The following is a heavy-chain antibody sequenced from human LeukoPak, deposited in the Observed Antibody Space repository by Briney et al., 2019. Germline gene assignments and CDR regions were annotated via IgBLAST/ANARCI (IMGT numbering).Heavy chain of an antibody. CDR3: ASSGSYYTYFDY. CDR2: IYYSGST. Sequence: KASETLSLTCTVSGGSVSSGSYYWSWIRQPPGKGLEWIGYIYYSGSTNYNPSLKSRVTISVDTSKNQFSLKLSSVTAADTAVHYCASSGSYYTYFDYWGQGTLVTVSS. CDR1: GGSVSSGSYY. D-gene: IGHD3-10*01. V-gene: IGHV4-61*01. J-gene: IGHJ4*02.